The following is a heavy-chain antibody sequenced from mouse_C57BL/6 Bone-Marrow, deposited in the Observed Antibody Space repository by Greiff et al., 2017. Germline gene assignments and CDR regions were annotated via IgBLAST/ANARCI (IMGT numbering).Heavy chain of an antibody. D-gene: IGHD2-1*01. CDR2: IDPENGDT. V-gene: IGHV14-4*01. Sequence: EVNVVESGAELVRPGASVKLSCTASGFNIKDDYMHWVKQRPEQGLEWIGWIDPENGDTEYASKFQGKATITADTSSNTAYLQLSSLTSEDTAVYYCTPIYYGNYPYAMDYWGQGTSVTVSS. J-gene: IGHJ4*01. CDR3: TPIYYGNYPYAMDY. CDR1: GFNIKDDY.